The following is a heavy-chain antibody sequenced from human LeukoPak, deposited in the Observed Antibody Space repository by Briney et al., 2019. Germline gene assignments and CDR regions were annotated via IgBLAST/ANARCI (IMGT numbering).Heavy chain of an antibody. D-gene: IGHD3-3*02. CDR3: ARIGDHFHWYLDL. J-gene: IGHJ2*01. CDR2: LYSGADT. V-gene: IGHV3-53*01. CDR1: GFTVATNY. Sequence: PGGSLRLSCTASGFTVATNYMNWVRQPPGKGLEWVSILYSGADTYYADSVEGRFVVSRDSSKNMLFLHMNALRPEDTAVYYCARIGDHFHWYLDLWGRGTLVTVSS.